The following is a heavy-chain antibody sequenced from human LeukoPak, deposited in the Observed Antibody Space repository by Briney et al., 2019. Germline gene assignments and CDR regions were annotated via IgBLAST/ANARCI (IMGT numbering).Heavy chain of an antibody. CDR2: IYYSGST. D-gene: IGHD1-26*01. J-gene: IGHJ4*02. CDR1: GGSISSGGYY. V-gene: IGHV4-31*03. CDR3: ARVSIVGATPPFDY. Sequence: SETLSLTCTVSGGSISSGGYYWSWIRQHPGKGLEWIGYIYYSGSTYYNPSLKGRVTISVDTSKNQFSLKLSSVTAADTAVYYCARVSIVGATPPFDYWGQGTLVTVSS.